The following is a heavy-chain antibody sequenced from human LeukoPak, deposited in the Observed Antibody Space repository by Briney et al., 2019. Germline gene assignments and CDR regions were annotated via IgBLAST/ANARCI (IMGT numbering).Heavy chain of an antibody. CDR1: GFTFSGSA. D-gene: IGHD4-17*01. Sequence: GGSLRLSCAASGFTFSGSAMHWVRQASGKGLEWVGRIRSKANSYATAYAASVKGRFTISRDDSKNTAYLQMNSLKTEDAAVYYCTRQGYGDYDGYWGQGTLVTVSS. V-gene: IGHV3-73*01. J-gene: IGHJ4*02. CDR3: TRQGYGDYDGY. CDR2: IRSKANSYAT.